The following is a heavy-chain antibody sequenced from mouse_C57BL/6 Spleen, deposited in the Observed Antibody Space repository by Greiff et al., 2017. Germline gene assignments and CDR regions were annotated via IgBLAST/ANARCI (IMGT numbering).Heavy chain of an antibody. CDR3: ARDGRREGWFAD. CDR1: GFNIKNTY. J-gene: IGHJ3*01. Sequence: VQLKQSVAELVRPGASVKLSCTASGFNIKNTYMHWVKQRPEQGLEWIGRIDPATGNTKYASKFQGKATIAADTSCNAAYLQHSSLTSEDAAIYYCARDGRREGWFADWGQGTLVNVSA. V-gene: IGHV14-3*01. CDR2: IDPATGNT. D-gene: IGHD1-1*01.